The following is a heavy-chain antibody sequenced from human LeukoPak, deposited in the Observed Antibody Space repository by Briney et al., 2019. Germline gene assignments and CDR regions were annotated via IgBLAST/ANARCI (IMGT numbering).Heavy chain of an antibody. CDR3: EKASKMDTILPHFDY. CDR2: ISSNGGRR. D-gene: IGHD5-24*01. V-gene: IGHV3-23*01. CDR1: GFTFSSYA. J-gene: IGHJ4*02. Sequence: GGSLRLSCPASGFTFSSYAMNWVRQAPCKGLEWVAGISSNGGRRYYADSVKGRLTISRDNSKNTIYLQMNSLRAEDTAVYYCEKASKMDTILPHFDYWGQGTLVTVSS.